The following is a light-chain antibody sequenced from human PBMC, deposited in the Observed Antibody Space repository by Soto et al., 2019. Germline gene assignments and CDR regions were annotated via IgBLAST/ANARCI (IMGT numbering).Light chain of an antibody. J-gene: IGKJ1*01. Sequence: DIQMTQSPSTLSASVGDRVTIICRASPSISSWLAWYQQKPGKAPKLLIHDASTLESGVPSRFSARGSGTDFTLTISSLQPEDFATYYCQQSYSAPPTFGQGTKVDIK. CDR3: QQSYSAPPT. CDR1: PSISSW. V-gene: IGKV1-5*02. CDR2: DAS.